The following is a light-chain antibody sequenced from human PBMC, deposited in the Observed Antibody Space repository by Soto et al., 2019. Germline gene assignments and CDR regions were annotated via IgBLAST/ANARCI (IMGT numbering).Light chain of an antibody. CDR1: QGIRNA. CDR3: LQDYNYPWT. V-gene: IGKV1-6*01. Sequence: AIQMTQSPSSLSASVGDRVTITCRASQGIRNALGWYQQKPGKAPKLLIYAASSLQSVVPSRFSGSGSGTDFTLTISSLQPEDFATYYCLQDYNYPWTFGQGTKVEIK. J-gene: IGKJ1*01. CDR2: AAS.